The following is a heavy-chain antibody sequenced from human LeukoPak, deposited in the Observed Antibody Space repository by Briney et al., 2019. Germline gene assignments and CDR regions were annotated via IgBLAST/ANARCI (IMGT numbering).Heavy chain of an antibody. V-gene: IGHV3-23*01. CDR3: ARPTSIIPASNVYYYYYAMDV. D-gene: IGHD2-2*01. CDR2: ISGSGGRT. Sequence: PGGSLRLSCGASGFSFSSYAMSWVRQAPGKGLEWVSGISGSGGRTYYADSVKGRFTVSRDNSKNTLYLQMTSLRAEDTAVYYCARPTSIIPASNVYYYYYAMDVWGQGTTVTVSS. CDR1: GFSFSSYA. J-gene: IGHJ6*02.